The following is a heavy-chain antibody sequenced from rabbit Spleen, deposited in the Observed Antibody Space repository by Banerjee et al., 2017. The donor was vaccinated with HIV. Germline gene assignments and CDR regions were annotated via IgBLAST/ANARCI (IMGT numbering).Heavy chain of an antibody. CDR2: IYGGSSGRT. CDR1: GFSFSSSYW. Sequence: QEQLEESGGDLVKPEGSLTLTCTASGFSFSSSYWICWVRQAPGKGLEWIACIYGGSSGRTYYASWAKGRFTISKTSSTTVTLQMTSLTVADTATYFCARAVLNDYFNLWGQGTLVTVS. V-gene: IGHV1S45*01. D-gene: IGHD1-1*01. CDR3: ARAVLNDYFNL. J-gene: IGHJ4*01.